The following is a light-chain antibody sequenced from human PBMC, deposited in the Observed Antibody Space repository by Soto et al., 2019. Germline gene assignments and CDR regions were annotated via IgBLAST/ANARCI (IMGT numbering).Light chain of an antibody. J-gene: IGLJ1*01. CDR2: EVS. CDR1: TRDVGGYRY. Sequence: QSALTQPASVSGSPGQSITISCTGTTRDVGGYRYVSWYQHHPGKAPKLVIYEVSNRPSGVSNRFSGFKSGNTASLTISGLQAEDEADYYCSSYTSSSPCVFGTGTKLTVL. V-gene: IGLV2-14*01. CDR3: SSYTSSSPCV.